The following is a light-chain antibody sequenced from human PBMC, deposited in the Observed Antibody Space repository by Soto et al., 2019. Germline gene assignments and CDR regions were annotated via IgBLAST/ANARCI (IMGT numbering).Light chain of an antibody. J-gene: IGLJ1*01. Sequence: QSVQTHPPAVSPAPRQKFTISCSRSSSNIGGNSVSWYQQLPGTAPKLLIYDDNKRPSGIPDRYSGSKSGTSATLAITGFQTGDEADYYCGSWDSSLIAYGFGTGTKVTVL. CDR3: GSWDSSLIAYG. CDR2: DDN. CDR1: SSNIGGNS. V-gene: IGLV1-51*01.